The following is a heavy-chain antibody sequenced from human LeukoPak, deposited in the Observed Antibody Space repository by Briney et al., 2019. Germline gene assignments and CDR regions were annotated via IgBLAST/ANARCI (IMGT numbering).Heavy chain of an antibody. CDR1: GXTXSSYS. J-gene: IGHJ6*02. D-gene: IGHD2-2*01. Sequence: SLRLXXXASGXTXSSYSXNWVRQAPGKGLEWVSYISSSSSSTIYYADSVKGRFTISRDNAKNSLYLQMNSLRDEDTAVYYCAREGWYQLLYYYYGMDVWGQGTTVTVSS. CDR3: AREGWYQLLYYYYGMDV. V-gene: IGHV3-48*02. CDR2: ISSSSSSTI.